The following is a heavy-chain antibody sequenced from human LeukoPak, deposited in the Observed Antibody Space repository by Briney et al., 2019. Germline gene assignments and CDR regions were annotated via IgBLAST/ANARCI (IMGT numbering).Heavy chain of an antibody. CDR2: IYYSGST. D-gene: IGHD2-2*01. V-gene: IGHV4-31*03. CDR3: ARGTSVVVPAAIIGFLKYYYYMDV. J-gene: IGHJ6*03. CDR1: GGSISSGGYY. Sequence: PSETLSLTCTVSGGSISSGGYYWSWIRQHPGKGLEWIGYIYYSGSTNYNPSLKSRVTISVDTSKDQFSLKLSSVTAADTAVYYCARGTSVVVPAAIIGFLKYYYYMDVWGKGTTVTVSS.